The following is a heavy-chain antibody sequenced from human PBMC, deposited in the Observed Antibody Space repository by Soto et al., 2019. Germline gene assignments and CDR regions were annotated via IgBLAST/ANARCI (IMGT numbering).Heavy chain of an antibody. Sequence: QVQLQESGPGLVKPSGTLSLTCAVSGGSISSSNWWSWVRQPPGKGLEWIGEIYHSGSTNYNPSLKSRVTISVDKSKNQFSLKLSSVTAADTAVYYCAREGIAVAGMVPPYYYYYGMDVWGQGTTVTVSS. CDR1: GGSISSSNW. CDR3: AREGIAVAGMVPPYYYYYGMDV. D-gene: IGHD6-19*01. V-gene: IGHV4-4*02. J-gene: IGHJ6*02. CDR2: IYHSGST.